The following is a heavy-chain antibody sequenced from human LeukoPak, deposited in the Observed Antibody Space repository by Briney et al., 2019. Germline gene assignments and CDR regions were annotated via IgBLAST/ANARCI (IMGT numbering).Heavy chain of an antibody. CDR2: IHYTEST. CDR1: GGSISSGTSH. D-gene: IGHD2-15*01. J-gene: IGHJ4*02. V-gene: IGHV4-39*01. Sequence: PSETLSLTCTVSGGSISSGTSHWGWIRQPPGKGLEWLATIHYTESTYYNPSLESRVTTSLDTSKNQFSLRLSSVTAADTAVYYCARRFCSGGRCYNFDSWGQGTLVTVSS. CDR3: ARRFCSGGRCYNFDS.